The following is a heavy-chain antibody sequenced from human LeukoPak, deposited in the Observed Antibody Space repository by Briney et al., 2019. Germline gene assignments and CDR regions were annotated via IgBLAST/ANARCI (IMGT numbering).Heavy chain of an antibody. Sequence: GGSLRLSCAASGFTFSSYWMTWVRQAPGKGLEWVANIKRDGSDKYYVGSVDGRFTISRDNAQNSLYLQMSSLRAEDTAIYYCARGAPYLDYWGQGTLVTVSS. J-gene: IGHJ4*02. CDR2: IKRDGSDK. D-gene: IGHD3-16*01. CDR1: GFTFSSYW. V-gene: IGHV3-7*01. CDR3: ARGAPYLDY.